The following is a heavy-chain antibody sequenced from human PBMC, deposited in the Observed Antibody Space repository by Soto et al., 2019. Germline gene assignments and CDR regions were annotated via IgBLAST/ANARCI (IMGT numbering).Heavy chain of an antibody. V-gene: IGHV1-18*01. J-gene: IGHJ6*02. D-gene: IGHD6-13*01. CDR1: GYTFTSYG. CDR3: ARGHSSSWSPGRNYYYYGMDV. CDR2: ISAYNGNT. Sequence: ASVKVSCKASGYTFTSYGISWVRQAPGQGLEWMGWISAYNGNTNYAQKLQGRVTMTTDTSTSTAYMELRSLRSDDTAVYYCARGHSSSWSPGRNYYYYGMDVWRQGTTVTVSS.